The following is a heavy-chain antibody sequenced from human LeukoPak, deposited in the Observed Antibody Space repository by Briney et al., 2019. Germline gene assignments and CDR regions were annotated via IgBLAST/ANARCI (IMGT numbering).Heavy chain of an antibody. Sequence: GGSLRLSCAASGFSFSSYWMTWVRQAPGKGLEWVANIKRDGSDKHYVDSVEGRFTISRDNAKNSLYLQMNSLRAEDTALYYCARGRVTTLPFKPKQNPIDYWGQGTLVTVSS. CDR3: ARGRVTTLPFKPKQNPIDY. CDR2: IKRDGSDK. J-gene: IGHJ4*02. CDR1: GFSFSSYW. D-gene: IGHD3-22*01. V-gene: IGHV3-7*01.